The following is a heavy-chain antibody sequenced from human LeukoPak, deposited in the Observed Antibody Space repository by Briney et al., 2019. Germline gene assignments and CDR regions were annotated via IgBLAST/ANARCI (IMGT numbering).Heavy chain of an antibody. Sequence: PGGSLRLSCAASGFTFSNYWMHWVRQAPGKGLVWVSRINTDGSSTTYADSVKGRFTISRDNAKNTLHLQMSSLRAEDTAVYYCARDTSSGFLEWLYPPDTFDIWGQGTMVTVSS. CDR1: GFTFSNYW. V-gene: IGHV3-74*01. J-gene: IGHJ3*02. CDR3: ARDTSSGFLEWLYPPDTFDI. CDR2: INTDGSST. D-gene: IGHD3-3*01.